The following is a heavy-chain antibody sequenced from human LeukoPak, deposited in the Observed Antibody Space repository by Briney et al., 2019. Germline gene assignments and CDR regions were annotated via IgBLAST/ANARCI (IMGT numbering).Heavy chain of an antibody. D-gene: IGHD3-10*01. CDR3: ARDVGRGVTGPFGY. V-gene: IGHV3-23*01. CDR2: ISGSGGST. J-gene: IGHJ4*02. CDR1: GFTFSSYA. Sequence: PGGSLRLSCAASGFTFSSYAMSWVRQAPGKGLEWVSAISGSGGSTYYADSVKGRFTISRDNSKNTLYLQMNSLRAEDTAVYYCARDVGRGVTGPFGYWGQGTLVTVSS.